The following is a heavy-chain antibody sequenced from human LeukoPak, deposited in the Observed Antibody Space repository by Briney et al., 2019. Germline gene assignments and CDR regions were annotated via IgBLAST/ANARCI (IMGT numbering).Heavy chain of an antibody. D-gene: IGHD3-3*01. Sequence: PGGSLRLSCVASGFTFSGYSMNWVRQAPGKGLEWVSVIYSGGNTYYADSVKGRLTISRDNSKNTLYLQMNSLRAEDTAVYYCARAHGVTIFGVIMYDAFDVWGQGTMVTVSS. J-gene: IGHJ3*01. CDR1: GFTFSGYS. CDR3: ARAHGVTIFGVIMYDAFDV. CDR2: IYSGGNT. V-gene: IGHV3-53*01.